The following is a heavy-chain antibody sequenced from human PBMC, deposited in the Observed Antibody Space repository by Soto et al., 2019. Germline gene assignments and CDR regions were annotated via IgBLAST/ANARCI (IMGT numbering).Heavy chain of an antibody. J-gene: IGHJ6*02. V-gene: IGHV3-21*01. Sequence: LRLSCAASGFTFSSYSMNWVRQAPGKGLEWVSSISSSSSYIYYADSVKGRFTISRDNAKNSLYLQMNSLRAEDTAVYYCARDRYSSSWYVASVYYYYGMDVWGQGTTVTVSS. CDR3: ARDRYSSSWYVASVYYYYGMDV. D-gene: IGHD6-13*01. CDR1: GFTFSSYS. CDR2: ISSSSSYI.